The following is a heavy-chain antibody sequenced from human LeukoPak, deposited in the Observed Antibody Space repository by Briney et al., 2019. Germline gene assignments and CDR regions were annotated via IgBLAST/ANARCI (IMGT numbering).Heavy chain of an antibody. Sequence: PSETLSLTCTVSGYSISSGYLWGWIRQPPGKGLEWIGSIYYSGSTYYNPSLKSRVTLSVDTSKNQFSLRLISVTAADTAVYYCARDTYSGSSMGYWGQGTLVTVSS. V-gene: IGHV4-38-2*02. J-gene: IGHJ4*02. CDR1: GYSISSGYL. CDR3: ARDTYSGSSMGY. CDR2: IYYSGST. D-gene: IGHD1-26*01.